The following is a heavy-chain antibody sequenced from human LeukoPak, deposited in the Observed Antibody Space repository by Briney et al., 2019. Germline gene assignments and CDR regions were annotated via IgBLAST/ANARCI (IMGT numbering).Heavy chain of an antibody. J-gene: IGHJ6*02. CDR1: GFTFSSYS. CDR3: ARGVTYYYDSGRGWGMDV. D-gene: IGHD3-10*01. CDR2: ISSSSSYI. Sequence: PGGSLRLSCAASGFTFSSYSMNWVRQAPGKGLEWVSSISSSSSYIYYADSVKGRFTISRDNAKNSLYLQMNSLRAEDTAVYYCARGVTYYYDSGRGWGMDVWGQGTTVTVSS. V-gene: IGHV3-21*01.